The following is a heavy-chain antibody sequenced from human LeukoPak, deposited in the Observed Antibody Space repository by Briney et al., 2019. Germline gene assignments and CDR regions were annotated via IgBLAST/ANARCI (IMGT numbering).Heavy chain of an antibody. Sequence: GGSLRLPCAASGFTFSSYGMHWVRQAPGKGLEWVAVISYDGSNKYYADSVKGRFTISRDNSKNTLYLQMNSLRAEDTAVYYCAKVVAAAGTGYWGQGTLVTVSS. J-gene: IGHJ4*02. CDR1: GFTFSSYG. V-gene: IGHV3-30*18. CDR2: ISYDGSNK. CDR3: AKVVAAAGTGY. D-gene: IGHD6-13*01.